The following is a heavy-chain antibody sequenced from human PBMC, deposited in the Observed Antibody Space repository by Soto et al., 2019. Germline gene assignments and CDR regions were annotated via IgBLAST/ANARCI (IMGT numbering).Heavy chain of an antibody. CDR1: GGSFSGYY. V-gene: IGHV4-34*01. CDR2: INHSGST. Sequence: PSETLSLTCAVYGGSFSGYYWSWIRQPPGKGLEWIGEINHSGSTNYNPSLKSRVTISVDTSKNQFSLKLSSVTAADTAVYYCARGPYSSGFDYWGQGTLVTVSS. J-gene: IGHJ4*02. CDR3: ARGPYSSGFDY. D-gene: IGHD6-19*01.